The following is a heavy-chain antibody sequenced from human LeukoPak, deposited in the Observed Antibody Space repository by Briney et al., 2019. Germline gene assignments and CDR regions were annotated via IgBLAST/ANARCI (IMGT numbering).Heavy chain of an antibody. D-gene: IGHD3-22*01. CDR3: AREYPWLQH. J-gene: IGHJ4*02. V-gene: IGHV3-21*01. Sequence: GGSLRLSCAASGFTFSSYSMNWVRQAPGKGLEWVSSISSSSSCIYYAYSVKGRFTISRDNAKNSLYLQMNSLRAEDTAVYYCAREYPWLQHWAQGTLVTVS. CDR2: ISSSSSCI. CDR1: GFTFSSYS.